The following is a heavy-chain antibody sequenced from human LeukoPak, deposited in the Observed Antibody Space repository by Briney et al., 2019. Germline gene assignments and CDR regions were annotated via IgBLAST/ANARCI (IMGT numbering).Heavy chain of an antibody. V-gene: IGHV3-30*04. CDR1: GFTFGSFG. CDR3: ARDVMAVAGTLGFDC. Sequence: GGSLRLSCVAYGFTFGSFGMHWVRPAPGKGLDWVAVIAYDGSDENYADSVKGRFTISRDKFKNTLYLQMNSLGPEDTAMYYCARDVMAVAGTLGFDCWGQGALVTVSS. D-gene: IGHD6-19*01. J-gene: IGHJ4*02. CDR2: IAYDGSDE.